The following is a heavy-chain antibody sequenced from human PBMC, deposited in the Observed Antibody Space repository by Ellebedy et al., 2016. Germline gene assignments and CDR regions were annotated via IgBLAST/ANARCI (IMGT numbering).Heavy chain of an antibody. D-gene: IGHD5-24*01. CDR3: ARAPLGRDGYNSFDY. CDR1: GDTFNNYA. V-gene: IGHV1-18*04. CDR2: ISAYNGNT. Sequence: ASVKVSCKTSGDTFNNYAITWVRQAPGQGLGWMGWISAYNGNTNYAQKFQGRVTMTTDTSTSTAYMELRSLRSDDTAVYYCARAPLGRDGYNSFDYWGQGTLVTVSS. J-gene: IGHJ4*02.